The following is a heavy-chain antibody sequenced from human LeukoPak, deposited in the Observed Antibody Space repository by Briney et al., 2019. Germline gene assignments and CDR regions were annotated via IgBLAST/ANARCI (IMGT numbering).Heavy chain of an antibody. J-gene: IGHJ5*02. CDR2: ISAYNGHT. V-gene: IGHV1-18*01. CDR3: ARDWSGSGYYDNWFDP. Sequence: ASVKVSCKAFGYTFTYYGISWVRQAPGQGLEWMGWISAYNGHTNYAQRLQGRVTMTTDTSTSTAYMELRSLRSDDTAVYYCARDWSGSGYYDNWFDPWGQGTLVTVSS. CDR1: GYTFTYYG. D-gene: IGHD3-22*01.